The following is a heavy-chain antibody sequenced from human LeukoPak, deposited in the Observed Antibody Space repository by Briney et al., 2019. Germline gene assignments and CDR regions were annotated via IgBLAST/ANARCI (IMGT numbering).Heavy chain of an antibody. Sequence: PGGSLRLSCAASGLAVSSNYMSWVRQAPGKGLEWVSVIYSSGNTYYADSVKGRFTISRDNSKNTLYLQMNSLRPEDTAVYYCARVKSGCDYWGQGTLVTVSS. V-gene: IGHV3-66*01. CDR2: IYSSGNT. J-gene: IGHJ4*02. D-gene: IGHD3-22*01. CDR1: GLAVSSNY. CDR3: ARVKSGCDY.